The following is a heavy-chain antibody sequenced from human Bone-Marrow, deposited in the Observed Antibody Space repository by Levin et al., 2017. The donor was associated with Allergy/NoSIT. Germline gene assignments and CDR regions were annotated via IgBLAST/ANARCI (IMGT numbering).Heavy chain of an antibody. V-gene: IGHV4-4*02. Sequence: NSSETLSLTCVVSGDSISSNNWWNWVRQSPGKGLEWLGERHPNGNTNYNPSLKTRVTMSVDKSKNEASLELTSVTAADMAVYYCARVRAGCSSGSCYLDPWGQGTLVTVSS. CDR2: RHPNGNT. CDR3: ARVRAGCSSGSCYLDP. D-gene: IGHD2-2*01. J-gene: IGHJ5*02. CDR1: GDSISSNNW.